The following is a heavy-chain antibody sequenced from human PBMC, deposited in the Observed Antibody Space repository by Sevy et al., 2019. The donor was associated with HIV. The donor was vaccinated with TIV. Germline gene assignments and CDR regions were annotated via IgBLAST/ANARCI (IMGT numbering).Heavy chain of an antibody. CDR3: AKRRVQSGLSGGGTNYGWDV. CDR1: GFPFSNYA. Sequence: GGSLRLSCAASGFPFSNYAMSWIRQAPGKGLEWVSTLIGGGSRTYYANSVTGRFTISRDNSKNTLYLQMNSLRADDTAIYYCAKRRVQSGLSGGGTNYGWDVCGHGTTVTVSS. D-gene: IGHD2-15*01. CDR2: LIGGGSRT. V-gene: IGHV3-23*01. J-gene: IGHJ6*02.